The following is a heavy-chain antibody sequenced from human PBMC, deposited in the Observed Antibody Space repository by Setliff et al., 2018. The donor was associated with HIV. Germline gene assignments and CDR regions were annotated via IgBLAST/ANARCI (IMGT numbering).Heavy chain of an antibody. CDR3: ARDPPGYGDSNDY. CDR2: INHNRKT. Sequence: SETLSLTCAVYGGSFSGYFWSWVRQSPGKGLEWIGEINHNRKTNYNPSLKSRLTISVDTSKNQFSLKLRSVTAADTAVYYCARDPPGYGDSNDYWGQGTLVTVSS. J-gene: IGHJ4*02. CDR1: GGSFSGYF. V-gene: IGHV4-34*01. D-gene: IGHD4-17*01.